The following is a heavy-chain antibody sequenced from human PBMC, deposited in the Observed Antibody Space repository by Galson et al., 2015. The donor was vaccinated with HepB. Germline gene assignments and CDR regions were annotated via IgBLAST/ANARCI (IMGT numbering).Heavy chain of an antibody. J-gene: IGHJ6*02. CDR1: GFTVSANY. Sequence: SLRLSCAASGFTVSANYMSWVRQAPGKGLEWVSVMYSGGSTYYSDSVKGRFTISRDNSKNNLYLQMNSLRAEDTAVYYCARDLHGDDDYSNYGTWTGGRRNYGMDVWGQGTTVTVSS. CDR2: MYSGGST. CDR3: ARDLHGDDDYSNYGTWTGGRRNYGMDV. V-gene: IGHV3-66*02. D-gene: IGHD4-11*01.